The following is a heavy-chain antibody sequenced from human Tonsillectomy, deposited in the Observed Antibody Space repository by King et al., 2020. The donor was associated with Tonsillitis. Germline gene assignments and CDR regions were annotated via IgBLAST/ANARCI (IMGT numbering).Heavy chain of an antibody. CDR2: MNQDGSEK. V-gene: IGHV3-7*03. CDR3: AGGGGWLIDY. Sequence: VQLVESGGGLAQPGGSLRLSCVGSGFTFTGNWVNWVRLAPGKGLEWVANMNQDGSEKAYVDSVNGRFTISRDDAKNTVFLQMNNLRGEDTARYYCAGGGGWLIDYWGRGTLVTVSS. D-gene: IGHD6-19*01. CDR1: GFTFTGNW. J-gene: IGHJ4*02.